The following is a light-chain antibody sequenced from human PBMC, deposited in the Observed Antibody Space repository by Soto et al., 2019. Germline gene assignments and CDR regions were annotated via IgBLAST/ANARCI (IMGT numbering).Light chain of an antibody. CDR1: SSDVGGYNY. CDR3: SSYTSSITYG. Sequence: QSVLTQPASVSGSPGQSITISCTGTSSDVGGYNYVSWYQQHPGKAPKLMIYEVNNRPSGVSTRFSGSKSGNTASLTISGLQAEDEADYYCSSYTSSITYGFGSGTKVTVL. CDR2: EVN. V-gene: IGLV2-14*03. J-gene: IGLJ1*01.